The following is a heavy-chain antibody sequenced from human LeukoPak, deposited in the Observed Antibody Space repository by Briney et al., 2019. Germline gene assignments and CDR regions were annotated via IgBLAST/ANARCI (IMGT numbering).Heavy chain of an antibody. CDR2: ILYDGSKK. V-gene: IGHV3-30*04. CDR3: ARGKRVGLDAFDF. Sequence: PGGSLRLSCAASGFTFSGHAMHWVRQAPGKGLEWVAVILYDGSKKYYADSVKGRFTVSRDNAKNSLYLQMNSLRAEDTAVYYCARGKRVGLDAFDFWGHGTMVTVSP. CDR1: GFTFSGHA. J-gene: IGHJ3*01.